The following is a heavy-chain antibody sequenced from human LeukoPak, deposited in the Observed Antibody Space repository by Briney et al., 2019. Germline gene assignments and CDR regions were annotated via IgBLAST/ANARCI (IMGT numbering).Heavy chain of an antibody. J-gene: IGHJ4*02. CDR3: ARGGRSSPIDY. Sequence: ASVKVSCKASGGTFSSYAISWVRQAPGQGLEWMGRIIPILGIANYAQKFQGRVTITADESTSTAYMELSSLRSEDTAVYYCARGGRSSPIDYWGQGTLVTVSS. CDR1: GGTFSSYA. CDR2: IIPILGIA. V-gene: IGHV1-69*04. D-gene: IGHD6-6*01.